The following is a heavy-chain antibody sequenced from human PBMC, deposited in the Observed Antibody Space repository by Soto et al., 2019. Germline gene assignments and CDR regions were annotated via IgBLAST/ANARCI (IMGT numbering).Heavy chain of an antibody. J-gene: IGHJ5*02. CDR3: ATSLEMPSNFQGRLDP. CDR1: GGSIRSYY. Sequence: SETLSLTCSVSGGSIRSYYWSWIRQPPGKGLEWIGYIYYSGSTNYNPSLKSRVTISVDTSKNQFSLKLSSVTAADTAVYYSATSLEMPSNFQGRLDPWAQGTLVPVSS. D-gene: IGHD3-3*02. CDR2: IYYSGST. V-gene: IGHV4-59*01.